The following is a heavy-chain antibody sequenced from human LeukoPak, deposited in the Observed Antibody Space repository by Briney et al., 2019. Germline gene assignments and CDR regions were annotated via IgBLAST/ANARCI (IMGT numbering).Heavy chain of an antibody. CDR2: VSHSDFNKSNGDIT. Sequence: SETLSLTCTVSGGSISDYYWSWIRQPAGKGLEWIGYVSHSDFNKSNGDITNYNPSLESRITTSRDTSKNQFSLKLSSMTAADTAVYYCVRASVESGGAFDIWGQGTMVTVSS. CDR3: VRASVESGGAFDI. V-gene: IGHV4-59*01. D-gene: IGHD2-15*01. CDR1: GGSISDYY. J-gene: IGHJ3*02.